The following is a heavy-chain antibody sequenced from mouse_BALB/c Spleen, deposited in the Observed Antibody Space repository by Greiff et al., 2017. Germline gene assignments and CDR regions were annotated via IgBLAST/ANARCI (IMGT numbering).Heavy chain of an antibody. V-gene: IGHV5-4*02. CDR2: ISDGGSYT. CDR1: GFTFSDYY. J-gene: IGHJ4*01. D-gene: IGHD2-10*02. Sequence: VQGVESGGGLVKPGGSLKLSCAASGFTFSDYYMYWVRQTPEKRLEWVATISDGGSYTYYPDSVKGRFTISRDNAKNNLYLQMSSLKSEDTAMYYCARDPYGNYAMDYWGQGTSVTVSS. CDR3: ARDPYGNYAMDY.